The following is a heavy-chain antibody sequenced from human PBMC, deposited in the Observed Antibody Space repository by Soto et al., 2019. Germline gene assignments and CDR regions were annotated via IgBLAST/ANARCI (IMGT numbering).Heavy chain of an antibody. CDR3: TRGSFLEWSYMDV. J-gene: IGHJ6*02. Sequence: ASVKVSCKASGYTFNRYYMHWVRQAPGQGLEWMGMINPSGTITSYAQKFQGRVTMARDTSTSTLYMDLSSLTSEDTAVYYCTRGSFLEWSYMDVWGQGTTVTVSS. D-gene: IGHD3-3*01. CDR1: GYTFNRYY. V-gene: IGHV1-46*02. CDR2: INPSGTIT.